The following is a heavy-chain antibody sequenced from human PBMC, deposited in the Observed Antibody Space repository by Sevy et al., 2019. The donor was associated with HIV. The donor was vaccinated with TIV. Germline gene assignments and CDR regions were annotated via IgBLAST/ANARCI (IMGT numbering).Heavy chain of an antibody. CDR2: VSYDGADT. V-gene: IGHV3-30*04. CDR1: GSTFSNYA. Sequence: GGSLRLSCAASGSTFSNYAMHWVRQTPDRGLEWVAVVSYDGADTSYADSVKGRFTVSRDNSKSTLYLQMNSLRVDDSALYFCARSPPQRAFDIWGQGTTVTVSS. J-gene: IGHJ3*02. CDR3: ARSPPQRAFDI.